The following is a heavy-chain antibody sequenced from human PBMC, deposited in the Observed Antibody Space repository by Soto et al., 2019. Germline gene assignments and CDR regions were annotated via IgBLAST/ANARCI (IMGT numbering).Heavy chain of an antibody. CDR3: ARIYGSGTSYSNYFDF. V-gene: IGHV4-4*02. Sequence: SETLSLTCAVSGGSISSSNWWSWVRQPPGKGLEWIATIHYSGRTYYNPSLKSRITISVDTSKNQFSLQLSSVTAADTAVYYCARIYGSGTSYSNYFDFWGQGTLVTVSP. D-gene: IGHD3-10*01. CDR2: IHYSGRT. CDR1: GGSISSSNW. J-gene: IGHJ4*02.